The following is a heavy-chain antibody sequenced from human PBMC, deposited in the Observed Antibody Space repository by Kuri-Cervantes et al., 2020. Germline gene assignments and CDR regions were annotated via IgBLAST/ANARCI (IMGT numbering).Heavy chain of an antibody. Sequence: SETLSLTCAVSGGSISRSNWWSWVRQAPGKGLEWTGEMYHSGSTNYNPSLKSRVTISVDTSKNQFSLKLSSVTAADTAVYYCARGPNSSSWGWAFDIWGQGTMVTVSS. CDR2: MYHSGST. V-gene: IGHV4-4*02. CDR1: GGSISRSNW. D-gene: IGHD6-13*01. J-gene: IGHJ3*02. CDR3: ARGPNSSSWGWAFDI.